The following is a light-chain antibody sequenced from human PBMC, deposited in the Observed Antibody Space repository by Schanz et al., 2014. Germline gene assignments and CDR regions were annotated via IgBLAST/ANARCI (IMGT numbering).Light chain of an antibody. V-gene: IGKV3-15*01. Sequence: EIVMTQSPATLSVSPGERATLSCRASQSISSNLAWYQKKPGQPPRLLVKGASTRATGVPARFSASGSGTEFTLTISSLQSEDFAVYYCQQHNNWPWTFGQGTKVEI. CDR2: GAS. J-gene: IGKJ1*01. CDR1: QSISSN. CDR3: QQHNNWPWT.